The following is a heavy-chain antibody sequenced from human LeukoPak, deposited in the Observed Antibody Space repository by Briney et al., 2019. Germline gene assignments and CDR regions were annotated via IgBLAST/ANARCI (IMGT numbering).Heavy chain of an antibody. CDR1: VFTFTTYW. D-gene: IGHD2-15*01. J-gene: IGHJ4*02. V-gene: IGHV3-7*03. Sequence: PGGSLRLSCAASVFTFTTYWMSCVRQAPGKGLEWVANIKQDGSEKFYVDSVKGRFTISRDNAKNSVFLQMNSLRAEDTAVYYCTRDLGSCSCVGCQQRFDYWGQGTLVTVSS. CDR2: IKQDGSEK. CDR3: TRDLGSCSCVGCQQRFDY.